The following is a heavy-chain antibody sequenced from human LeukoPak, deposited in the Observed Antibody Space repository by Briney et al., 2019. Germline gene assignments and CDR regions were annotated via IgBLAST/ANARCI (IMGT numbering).Heavy chain of an antibody. V-gene: IGHV6-1*01. CDR3: ARAETAYDSSGYYNH. D-gene: IGHD3-22*01. CDR1: GDSVSSNSAA. CDR2: TYYRSKWYN. Sequence: SQTLSLTCAISGDSVSSNSAAWNWIRQSPSRGLEWLGRTYYRSKWYNDYAVSVKSRITINPDTSKNQFSLQLNSVTPEDTAMYFCARAETAYDSSGYYNHWGQGTLVTVSS. J-gene: IGHJ5*02.